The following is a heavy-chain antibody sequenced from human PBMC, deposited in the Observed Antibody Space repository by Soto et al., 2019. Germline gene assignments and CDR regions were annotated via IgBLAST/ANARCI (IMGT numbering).Heavy chain of an antibody. V-gene: IGHV3-33*01. CDR1: GFTFSSYG. J-gene: IGHJ5*02. Sequence: QVQLVESGGGVVQPGRSLRLSCAASGFTFSSYGMHWVRQAPGKGLEWVAVIWYDGSNKYYADSVKGRFTISRDNSKNTLYLQMNSLRAEDTAVYYCARDYWGGKNWFDPWGQGTLVTVSS. D-gene: IGHD7-27*01. CDR2: IWYDGSNK. CDR3: ARDYWGGKNWFDP.